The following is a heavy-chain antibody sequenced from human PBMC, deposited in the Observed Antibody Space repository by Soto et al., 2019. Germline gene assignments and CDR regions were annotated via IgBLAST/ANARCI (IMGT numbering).Heavy chain of an antibody. Sequence: SETLSLTCAVSSGSISSSNWWSWVRQPPGKGLEWIGEIYHSGSTNYNPSLKSRVTISVDKSKNQFSLKLSSVTAADTAVYYCASYIAAAGMDAFDIWGQGTMVTVSS. CDR2: IYHSGST. V-gene: IGHV4-4*02. CDR1: SGSISSSNW. CDR3: ASYIAAAGMDAFDI. J-gene: IGHJ3*02. D-gene: IGHD6-13*01.